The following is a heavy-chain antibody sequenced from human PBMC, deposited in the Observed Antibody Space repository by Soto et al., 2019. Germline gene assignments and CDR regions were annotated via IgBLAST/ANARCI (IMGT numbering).Heavy chain of an antibody. V-gene: IGHV4-61*01. CDR1: GASVRSEPYY. J-gene: IGHJ5*01. CDR3: GKSKTPQKWDICSPCPACRVICLGAAGWFDT. Sequence: SETLSLTGTVCGASVRSEPYYYNWIRQPPGKGLEWLGSRSNIGVIKYNPSLNSRVTMSVDTSNNQFSLKLTSVTAADTAVYLFGKSKTPQKWDICSPCPACRVICLGAAGWFDTCGHGTRVTVYS. CDR2: RSNIGVI. D-gene: IGHD2-15*01.